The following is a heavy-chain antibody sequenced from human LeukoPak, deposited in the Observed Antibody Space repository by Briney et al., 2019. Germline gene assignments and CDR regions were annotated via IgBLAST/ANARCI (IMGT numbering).Heavy chain of an antibody. Sequence: PGGSLSLSRAASGFTFSSYNMNWVRQAPGKGLEWVSSISRSSDYIYYADSVKGRFTISRDNAKNSLYLQMNSLRAEDTAVYYCAREELSYWGQGTLVTVSS. V-gene: IGHV3-21*01. J-gene: IGHJ4*02. CDR2: ISRSSDYI. CDR1: GFTFSSYN. D-gene: IGHD1-26*01. CDR3: AREELSY.